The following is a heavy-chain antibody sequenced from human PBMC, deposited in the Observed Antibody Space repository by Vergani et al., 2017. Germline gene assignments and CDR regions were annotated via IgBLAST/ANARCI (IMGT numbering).Heavy chain of an antibody. CDR3: ARASCSSTSSYPPLDWFDP. J-gene: IGHJ5*02. Sequence: QVQLQESGPGLVKPSETLSLTCTVSGGSISSYYWSWIRQPAGKGLEWIGRIHTSGSTNYNPSLKSRVTMSVDTSKNQFSLKLSSVTAADTAVYYCARASCSSTSSYPPLDWFDPWGQGTLVTVSS. CDR1: GGSISSYY. CDR2: IHTSGST. D-gene: IGHD2-2*01. V-gene: IGHV4-4*07.